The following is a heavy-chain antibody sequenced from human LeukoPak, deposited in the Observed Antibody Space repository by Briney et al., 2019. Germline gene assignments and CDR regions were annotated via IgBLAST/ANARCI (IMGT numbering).Heavy chain of an antibody. CDR3: ARVSRRFGELLPVCFDY. J-gene: IGHJ4*02. CDR1: GFTFSNDA. V-gene: IGHV4-34*01. CDR2: INHSGST. Sequence: GSLRLSCEASGFTFSNDAMSWIRQPPGKGLEWIGEINHSGSTSYNPSLKSRVTISVDTSKNQFSLKLSSVTAADTAVYYCARVSRRFGELLPVCFDYWGQGTLVTVSS. D-gene: IGHD3-10*01.